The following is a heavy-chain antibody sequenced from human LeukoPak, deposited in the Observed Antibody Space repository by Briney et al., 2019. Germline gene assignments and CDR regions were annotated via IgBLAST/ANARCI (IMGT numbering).Heavy chain of an antibody. V-gene: IGHV3-33*08. CDR1: GFTFRSYG. J-gene: IGHJ4*02. D-gene: IGHD6-13*01. CDR2: IWYDGINK. Sequence: GGSLRLSCAVSGFTFRSYGMHWVRQAPGKGLEWVAVIWYDGINKFHADSVRGRFTISRDNSKNTVYLQMNSLRAEDTAVYYCTRERKSGIAAFDYWGQGTLVTVSS. CDR3: TRERKSGIAAFDY.